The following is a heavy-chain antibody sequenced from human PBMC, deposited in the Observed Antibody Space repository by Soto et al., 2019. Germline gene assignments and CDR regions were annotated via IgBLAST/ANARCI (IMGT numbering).Heavy chain of an antibody. J-gene: IGHJ6*02. D-gene: IGHD3-10*01. CDR1: AGTISLYY. CDR3: ARDRSHYYGSGNSYCYYYGMDG. V-gene: IGHV4-59*01. CDR2: IYYRRST. Sequence: PSETMSLTCTLSAGTISLYYWIWLSNPPGKVLEWHRYIYYRRSTNYNPSLKSRVTISVETSKNHFCRTLSSVTAADKAVYYCARDRSHYYGSGNSYCYYYGMDGWGQRTTV.